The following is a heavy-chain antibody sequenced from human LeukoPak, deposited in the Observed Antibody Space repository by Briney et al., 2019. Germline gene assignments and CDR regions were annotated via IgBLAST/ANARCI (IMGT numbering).Heavy chain of an antibody. CDR2: INSDGSST. V-gene: IGHV3-74*01. CDR1: GFTFSSYW. Sequence: PGGSLRLSCAASGFTFSSYWMHWVRQAPGKGLVWVSRINSDGSSTSYADSVKGRFTISRDNAKNTLYLQMNSLRAEDTAVYYCARGVRAVAGNDYHYYYGMDVWGQGTTVTVSS. CDR3: ARGVRAVAGNDYHYYYGMDV. J-gene: IGHJ6*02. D-gene: IGHD6-19*01.